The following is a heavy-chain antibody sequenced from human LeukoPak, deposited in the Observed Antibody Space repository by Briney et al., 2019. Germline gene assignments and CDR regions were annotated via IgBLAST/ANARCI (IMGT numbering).Heavy chain of an antibody. CDR3: ARDFAYYDSSGADNDY. V-gene: IGHV1-2*02. D-gene: IGHD3-22*01. CDR1: GYTFTGYY. Sequence: ASVKVSCKASGYTFTGYYMHWVRQAPGQGLEWMGWINPNSGGTNYAQKFQGRVTMTRDTSISTAYMELSRLGSDDTAVYYCARDFAYYDSSGADNDYWGQGTLVTVSS. J-gene: IGHJ4*02. CDR2: INPNSGGT.